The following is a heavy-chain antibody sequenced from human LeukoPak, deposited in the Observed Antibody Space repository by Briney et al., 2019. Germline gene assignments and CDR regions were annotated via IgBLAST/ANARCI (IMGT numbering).Heavy chain of an antibody. CDR1: GGTFSSCA. J-gene: IGHJ4*02. CDR2: IIPIFGTA. CDR3: ALQPRYFDWFLV. D-gene: IGHD3-9*01. V-gene: IGHV1-69*01. Sequence: SVKVSCKASGGTFSSCAINWVRQAPGQGLEWMGGIIPIFGTANYAQKFQGRVTITADESTSTAYMELSSLRSEDTAVCYCALQPRYFDWFLVWGQGTLVTVSS.